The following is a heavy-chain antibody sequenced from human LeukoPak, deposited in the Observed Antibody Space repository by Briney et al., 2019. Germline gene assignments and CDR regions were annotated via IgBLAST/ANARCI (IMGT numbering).Heavy chain of an antibody. D-gene: IGHD5-24*01. CDR2: IKSKTDGGTT. J-gene: IGHJ4*02. V-gene: IGHV3-15*01. CDR3: TTAVRDAVDY. CDR1: GFTFSNAW. Sequence: GGSHRLSCAASGFTFSNAWMSWVRQAQVKGLEWVGRIKSKTDGGTTDYAAPVKGRFTISRDDSKNTLYLQMNSLKTEDTAVYYCTTAVRDAVDYWGQGALVTVSS.